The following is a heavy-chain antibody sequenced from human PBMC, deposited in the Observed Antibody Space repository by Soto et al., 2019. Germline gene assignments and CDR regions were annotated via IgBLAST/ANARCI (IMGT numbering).Heavy chain of an antibody. Sequence: QPGGSLRLSCAASGFTVSSNHMSWVRQAPGKGLEWVSVIYSGGSTYYADSVKGRFTIARDNSKNTLYLQMNSLRAEDTAVYYCARDIGDKYQLLSGYYGMDAWGQGTTATVSS. CDR1: GFTVSSNH. J-gene: IGHJ6*02. CDR3: ARDIGDKYQLLSGYYGMDA. V-gene: IGHV3-53*01. D-gene: IGHD2-2*01. CDR2: IYSGGST.